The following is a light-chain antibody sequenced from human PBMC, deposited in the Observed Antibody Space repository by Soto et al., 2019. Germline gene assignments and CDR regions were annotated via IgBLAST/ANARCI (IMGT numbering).Light chain of an antibody. CDR3: QRYGRSPPIT. V-gene: IGKV3-20*01. J-gene: IGKJ5*01. CDR2: DVS. Sequence: EIVLAQSPGTLSLSPGERATLSCRASQSVSSAYLAWYQQKPGQAPRLLIYDVSSRTTGIPDRFSGSGSGTTFTLTISRLEPEDFAVYYCQRYGRSPPITFGQGTRLEIK. CDR1: QSVSSAY.